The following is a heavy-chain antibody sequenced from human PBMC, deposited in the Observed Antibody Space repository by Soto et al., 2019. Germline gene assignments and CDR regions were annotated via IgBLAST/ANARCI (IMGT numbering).Heavy chain of an antibody. D-gene: IGHD1-26*01. CDR2: ISGSVGST. CDR1: GFTFSGYA. Sequence: PXGSLRLSFAASGFTFSGYAMSGVRQAPGKGLEWVSAISGSVGSTYYADSVKGRFTISRDNSKNTLYLQMNSLRAEDTAVYYCAKGESYASFFRWFDPWGQGTLVTVSS. J-gene: IGHJ5*02. CDR3: AKGESYASFFRWFDP. V-gene: IGHV3-23*01.